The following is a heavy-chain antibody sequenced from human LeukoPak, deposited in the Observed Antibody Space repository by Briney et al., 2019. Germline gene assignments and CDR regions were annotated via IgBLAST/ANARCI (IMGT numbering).Heavy chain of an antibody. Sequence: SETLSLTCTVSGGSISSYYWSWIRQPPGKGLEWIGYIYYSGSTNYNPSLKSRVTISVDTSKNQFSLKLSSETAADTAVYYCARAQYSGTLLIDYWGQGTLVTVSS. CDR3: ARAQYSGTLLIDY. CDR1: GGSISSYY. V-gene: IGHV4-59*01. D-gene: IGHD1-26*01. J-gene: IGHJ4*02. CDR2: IYYSGST.